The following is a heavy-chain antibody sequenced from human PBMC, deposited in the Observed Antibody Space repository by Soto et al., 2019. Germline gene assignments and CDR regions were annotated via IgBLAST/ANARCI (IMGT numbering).Heavy chain of an antibody. J-gene: IGHJ3*02. Sequence: QVQLVESGGGVVQPGRSLRLSCAACGFTFSSYGMHGVRQAPGKGLERVAVIWYDGSDKYYADSVKGRFTISRDNSKNTRYLQMNSLGAEGTAVYYCAREVRQWLVYDAFHIWGQGPMVIVSS. CDR2: IWYDGSDK. CDR1: GFTFSSYG. V-gene: IGHV3-33*01. D-gene: IGHD6-19*01. CDR3: AREVRQWLVYDAFHI.